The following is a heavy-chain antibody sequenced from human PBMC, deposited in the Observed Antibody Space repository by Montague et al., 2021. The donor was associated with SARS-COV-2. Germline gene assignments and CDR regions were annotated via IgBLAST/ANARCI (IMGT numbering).Heavy chain of an antibody. CDR1: DDSLTYFY. V-gene: IGHV4-59*01. CDR2: IFYRGTT. Sequence: SETLSLTCTVSDDSLTYFYWSWIRQSPGKGLEWIGNIFYRGTTNYNPSLKSRVTISVDTSKNQFSLNLTSVTAADTAVYYCVRGATRTFDYWGQGTLVTVSS. J-gene: IGHJ4*02. CDR3: VRGATRTFDY. D-gene: IGHD2-2*01.